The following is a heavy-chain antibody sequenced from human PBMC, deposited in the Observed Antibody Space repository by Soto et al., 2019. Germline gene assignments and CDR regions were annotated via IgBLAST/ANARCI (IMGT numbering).Heavy chain of an antibody. CDR1: GVSVTSYT. J-gene: IGHJ4*02. CDR3: TRDGMTTGDT. Sequence: PSETLSLTCIVSGVSVTSYTWSWVRQPANKGLEWIGRVCSSVSATYSPSLKSRGRISMDTPENRISLKLDRVTAADAGVYYCTRDGMTTGDTWGPGTLVTVSS. CDR2: VCSSVSA. D-gene: IGHD2-21*02. V-gene: IGHV4-4*07.